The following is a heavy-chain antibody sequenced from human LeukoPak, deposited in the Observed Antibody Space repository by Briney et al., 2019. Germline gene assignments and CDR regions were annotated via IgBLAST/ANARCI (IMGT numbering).Heavy chain of an antibody. J-gene: IGHJ6*03. CDR2: IIPIFGTA. CDR1: GGTFSSYA. V-gene: IGHV1-69*13. Sequence: EASVKVSCKASGGTFSSYAISWVRQAPGQGLEWMGGIIPIFGTANYAQKFQGRVTITADESTSTAYMELSSLRSEDTAVYYCARCRVPAALAFDSGYDLGYYYYYMDVWGKGTTVTISS. CDR3: ARCRVPAALAFDSGYDLGYYYYYMDV. D-gene: IGHD5-12*01.